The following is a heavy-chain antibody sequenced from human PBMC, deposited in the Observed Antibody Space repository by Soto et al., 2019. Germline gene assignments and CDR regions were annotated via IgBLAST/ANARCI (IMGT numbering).Heavy chain of an antibody. D-gene: IGHD3-16*02. Sequence: QLQLQESGPGLVKPSETLSLTCTVSGGSISSSSYYWGWIRQPPGKGLEWIGSIYYSGSTYYNPSLKSRVTMSVDTSKNQFSLKLSSVTAADTAVYYCARSLPYRYYYGMDVWGQGTTVTVSS. CDR1: GGSISSSSYY. CDR2: IYYSGST. V-gene: IGHV4-39*01. J-gene: IGHJ6*02. CDR3: ARSLPYRYYYGMDV.